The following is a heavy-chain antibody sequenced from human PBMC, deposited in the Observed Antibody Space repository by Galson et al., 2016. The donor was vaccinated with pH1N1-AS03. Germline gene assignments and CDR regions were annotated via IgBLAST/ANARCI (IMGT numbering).Heavy chain of an antibody. CDR1: GVSINSHL. J-gene: IGHJ6*02. Sequence: ETLSLTCSVSGVSINSHLWTWIRQTPGKELEWIGNPDHTGNTEYSPSLKTRVSISVDTSKNQLSLRLKSVTAADTAVYYCARQGQWLVEHYYYGMDVWGHGTTVTVSS. CDR3: ARQGQWLVEHYYYGMDV. CDR2: PDHTGNT. D-gene: IGHD6-19*01. V-gene: IGHV4-59*08.